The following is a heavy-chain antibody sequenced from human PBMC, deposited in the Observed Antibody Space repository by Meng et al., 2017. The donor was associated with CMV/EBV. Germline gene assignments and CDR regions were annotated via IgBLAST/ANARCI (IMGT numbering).Heavy chain of an antibody. CDR3: ARDAHQLLLYNDY. CDR2: INPNSGGT. CDR1: GYTFTGYY. Sequence: ASVKVSCKASGYTFTGYYMHWVRQAPGQGLEWMGWINPNSGGTNYAQKFQGRVTMTRDTSISTAYMELSMLRSDDTDVYYCARDAHQLLLYNDYWGQGTLVTVSS. J-gene: IGHJ4*02. D-gene: IGHD2-2*01. V-gene: IGHV1-2*02.